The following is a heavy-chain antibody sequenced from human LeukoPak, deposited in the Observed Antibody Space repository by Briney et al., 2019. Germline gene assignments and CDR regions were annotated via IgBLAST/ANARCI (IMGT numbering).Heavy chain of an antibody. Sequence: SVKVSCKASGGTFSSYAISWVRQAPGEGLEWMGRIIPILGIANYAQKFQGRVTITADKSTSTAYMELSSLRSEDTAVYYCARDPWRTATEPYYFDYWGQGTLVTVSS. CDR2: IIPILGIA. J-gene: IGHJ4*02. V-gene: IGHV1-69*04. CDR3: ARDPWRTATEPYYFDY. CDR1: GGTFSSYA. D-gene: IGHD4-17*01.